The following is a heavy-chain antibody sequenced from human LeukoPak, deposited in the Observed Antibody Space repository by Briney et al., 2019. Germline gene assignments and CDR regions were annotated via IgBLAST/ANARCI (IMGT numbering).Heavy chain of an antibody. Sequence: ASVKVSCKASGYTFTGYYMHWVGQAPGQGLEWMGWINPKNGGTNYAQKFQGRVTMTRDTSIHTAYMELSRLRSDDTAVYYCAREEYRCDPWRQGTLVTVSS. D-gene: IGHD2-2*01. CDR3: AREEYRCDP. CDR1: GYTFTGYY. V-gene: IGHV1-2*02. J-gene: IGHJ5*02. CDR2: INPKNGGT.